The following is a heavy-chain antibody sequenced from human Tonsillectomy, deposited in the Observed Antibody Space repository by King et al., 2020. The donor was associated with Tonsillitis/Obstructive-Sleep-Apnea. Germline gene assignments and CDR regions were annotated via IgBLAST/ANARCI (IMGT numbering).Heavy chain of an antibody. CDR3: AKDNYDFWSGHSSGAFDI. D-gene: IGHD3-3*01. V-gene: IGHV3-23*04. CDR1: GFTFKNYA. J-gene: IGHJ3*02. CDR2: ISDSGASIFSGSGGST. Sequence: VQLVESGGGLVQPGGSLRLSCAASGFTFKNYAMSWVRQAPGKGLEWVSGISDSGASIFSGSGGSTYYADSVKGRFTISRDNSKNTLYLQMNSMRTEDTAVYYCAKDNYDFWSGHSSGAFDIWGQGTLVTVSP.